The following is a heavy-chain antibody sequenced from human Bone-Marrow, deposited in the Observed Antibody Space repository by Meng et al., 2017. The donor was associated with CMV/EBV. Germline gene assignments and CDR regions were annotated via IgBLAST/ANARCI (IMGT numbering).Heavy chain of an antibody. CDR2: IIPILGIA. J-gene: IGHJ4*02. CDR3: AREIQDIVVVVAAPPGY. Sequence: SVKVSCKASGGTFSSYAISWVRQAPGQGLEWMGGIIPILGIANYAQKFQGRVTITADKSTSTAYMELSSLRSEDTAVYYCAREIQDIVVVVAAPPGYWGKGTLVTVSS. D-gene: IGHD2-15*01. CDR1: GGTFSSYA. V-gene: IGHV1-69*10.